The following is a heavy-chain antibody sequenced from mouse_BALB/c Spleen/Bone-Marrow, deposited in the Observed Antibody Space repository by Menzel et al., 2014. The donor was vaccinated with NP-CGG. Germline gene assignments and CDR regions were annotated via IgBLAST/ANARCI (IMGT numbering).Heavy chain of an antibody. CDR1: GFNIKDTY. Sequence: AXLVKPGASVKLSCTASGFNIKDTYMHWVKQRPEQGLEWIGRIDPANGNTKYDPKFQGKATITADTSSNTAYLQLSSLTSEDTAVYYCAPYYYGSSSFAYWGQGTLVTVSA. V-gene: IGHV14-3*02. CDR3: APYYYGSSSFAY. D-gene: IGHD1-1*01. CDR2: IDPANGNT. J-gene: IGHJ3*01.